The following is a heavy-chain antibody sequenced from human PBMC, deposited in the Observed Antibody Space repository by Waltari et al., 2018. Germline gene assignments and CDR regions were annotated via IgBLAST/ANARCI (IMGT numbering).Heavy chain of an antibody. D-gene: IGHD5-18*01. CDR2: ISSSALTI. Sequence: EVQLVESGGHLVQPGGSLRLSCSVPGFTLSNSDMNGVRQAPGKSLEWISFISSSALTIHYAASVKGRFAVSRDNAKNSLYLQMNNLRAEDTAFYFCARERGYDYGIDHWGQGTLVTVSS. CDR1: GFTLSNSD. V-gene: IGHV3-48*03. CDR3: ARERGYDYGIDH. J-gene: IGHJ4*02.